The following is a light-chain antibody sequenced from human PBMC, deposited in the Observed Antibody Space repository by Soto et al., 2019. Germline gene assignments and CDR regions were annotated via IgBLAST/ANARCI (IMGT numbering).Light chain of an antibody. CDR3: MQGVQTPFT. Sequence: DIVMTQSPLSLPVTPGEPASISCRSSQSLLFSNGYNYLDWYLQKPGQSPQLLISLGSNRAPGVPDRFSGSGSGTDFPLKISRVEAEDVGVYYCMQGVQTPFTFGPGTKVDI. V-gene: IGKV2-28*01. CDR2: LGS. J-gene: IGKJ3*01. CDR1: QSLLFSNGYNY.